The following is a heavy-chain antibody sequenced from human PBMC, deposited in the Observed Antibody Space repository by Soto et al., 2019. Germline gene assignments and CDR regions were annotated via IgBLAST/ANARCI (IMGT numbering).Heavy chain of an antibody. D-gene: IGHD6-13*01. CDR1: GVTVSSYA. CDR3: AKFFSGAAAGTGFDP. V-gene: IGHV3-23*01. J-gene: IGHJ5*02. CDR2: ISGSGGST. Sequence: PGWSLRLSCAASGVTVSSYAMSWVRQAPGKGLEWVSAISGSGGSTYYADSVKGRFTISRDNSKNTLYLQMNSLRAEDTAVYYCAKFFSGAAAGTGFDPWGQGTLVTVYS.